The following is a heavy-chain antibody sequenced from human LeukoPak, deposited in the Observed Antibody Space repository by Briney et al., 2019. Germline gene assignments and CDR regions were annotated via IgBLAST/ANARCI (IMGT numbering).Heavy chain of an antibody. J-gene: IGHJ3*02. Sequence: SVKVSCKASGGTFSSYIITWVRQAPGQGLEWMGRIIPMFGTPNYAQKFQDRVTITADESARTAYMELSSLRFEDTAVYYCARGGVTMGRGVIANAFDIWGQGTMVTVSS. CDR1: GGTFSSYI. CDR3: ARGGVTMGRGVIANAFDI. D-gene: IGHD3-10*01. CDR2: IIPMFGTP. V-gene: IGHV1-69*13.